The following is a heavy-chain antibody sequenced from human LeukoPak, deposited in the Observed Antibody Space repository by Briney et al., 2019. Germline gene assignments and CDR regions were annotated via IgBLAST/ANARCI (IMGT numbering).Heavy chain of an antibody. J-gene: IGHJ4*02. CDR1: GDSVSSNSAA. Sequence: SQTLSLTCAISGDSVSSNSAAWNWIRQSPSRGLEWLGRTYYRSKWYNGYAPSVKGRIIINADTSKNQFSLKLSSVTAADTAVYYCARVGPSGKGIVVSNLRSTLGYFDYWGQGTLVTVSS. CDR2: TYYRSKWYN. CDR3: ARVGPSGKGIVVSNLRSTLGYFDY. V-gene: IGHV6-1*01. D-gene: IGHD2-21*01.